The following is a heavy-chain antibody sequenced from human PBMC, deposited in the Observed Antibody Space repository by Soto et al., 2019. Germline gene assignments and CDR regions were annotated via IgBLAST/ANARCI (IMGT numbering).Heavy chain of an antibody. CDR1: GYTFTSYY. J-gene: IGHJ4*02. CDR2: INPSGGST. D-gene: IGHD6-19*01. Sequence: ASVKVSCKASGYTFTSYYMHWVRQAPGQGLEWMGIINPSGGSTSYAQKFQGRVTMTRDTSTSTVYMELSSLRSEDTAVYYCATAVAGNEVDYWGQGTLVTVSS. CDR3: ATAVAGNEVDY. V-gene: IGHV1-46*01.